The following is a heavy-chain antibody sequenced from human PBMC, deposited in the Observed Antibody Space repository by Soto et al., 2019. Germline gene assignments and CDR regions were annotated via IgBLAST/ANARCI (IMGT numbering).Heavy chain of an antibody. CDR2: INPSGGST. CDR1: GYTFTSYY. Sequence: ASVKVSCKASGYTFTSYYMHWVRQAPGQGLEWMGIINPSGGSTSYAQKFQGRVTMTRDTSTSTVYMELSSLRSEDTAVYYCAREARMDYYDSSEGDYWGQGTLVTVSS. CDR3: AREARMDYYDSSEGDY. J-gene: IGHJ4*02. D-gene: IGHD3-22*01. V-gene: IGHV1-46*01.